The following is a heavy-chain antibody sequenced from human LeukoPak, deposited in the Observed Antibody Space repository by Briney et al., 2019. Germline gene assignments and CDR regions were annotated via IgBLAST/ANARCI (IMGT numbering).Heavy chain of an antibody. CDR1: GYTFTSYD. V-gene: IGHV1-8*03. CDR2: MNPNSGNT. J-gene: IGHJ3*02. Sequence: ASVKVSCKASGYTFTSYDINWVRQATGQGLEWMGWMNPNSGNTGYAQKFQGRVTITRNTSISTACMELSSLRSEDTAVYYCARGVGEWELQGDAFDIWGQGTMVTVSS. CDR3: ARGVGEWELQGDAFDI. D-gene: IGHD1-26*01.